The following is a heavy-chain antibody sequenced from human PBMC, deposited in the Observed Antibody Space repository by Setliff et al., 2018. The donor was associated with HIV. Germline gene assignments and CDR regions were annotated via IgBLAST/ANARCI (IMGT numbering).Heavy chain of an antibody. CDR2: IYYSGST. CDR1: GGSISSGGYY. Sequence: SETLSLTCTVSGGSISSGGYYWSWIRQHPGKGLEWIGYIYYSGSTYYNPSLKRRVTISGNTSKHQFHLKLSSVTAADTAVYYCARESELRRIGPWGQGTRVTVS. D-gene: IGHD1-1*01. CDR3: ARESELRRIGP. J-gene: IGHJ5*02. V-gene: IGHV4-31*03.